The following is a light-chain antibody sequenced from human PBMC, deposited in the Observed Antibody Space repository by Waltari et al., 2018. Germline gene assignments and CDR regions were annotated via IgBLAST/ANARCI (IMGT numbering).Light chain of an antibody. J-gene: IGKJ1*01. CDR1: QGISSY. CDR3: QQYYSYPPT. Sequence: AIRITQSPSPLPASTGDRVTITCRASQGISSYLAWYQQKPGKAPKLLIYAASTLQSGVPSRFSGSGSGTDFTLTISCLQSEDFATYYCQQYYSYPPTFGQGTKVEIK. V-gene: IGKV1-8*01. CDR2: AAS.